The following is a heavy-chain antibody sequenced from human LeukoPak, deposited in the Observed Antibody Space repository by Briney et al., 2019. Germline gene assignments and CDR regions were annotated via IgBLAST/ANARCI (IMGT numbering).Heavy chain of an antibody. V-gene: IGHV4-34*01. CDR3: ARGAVYCSGGSCYDYFDY. CDR2: INHSGST. CDR1: GGSFSGYY. Sequence: SETLSLTCAVYGGSFSGYYWSWIRQPPGKGLEWIGEINHSGSTNYNPSLKSRVTISVDTSKNQFSLKLSSVTAADTAVYYCARGAVYCSGGSCYDYFDYWGQGTLVTVSS. D-gene: IGHD2-15*01. J-gene: IGHJ4*02.